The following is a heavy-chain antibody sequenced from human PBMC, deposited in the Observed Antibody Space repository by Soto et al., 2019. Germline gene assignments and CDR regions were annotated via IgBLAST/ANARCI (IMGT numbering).Heavy chain of an antibody. CDR1: GFTFSTNG. V-gene: IGHV3-30*18. D-gene: IGHD1-26*01. J-gene: IGHJ4*02. Sequence: VQLVESGGGLVQPGGSLRLSCAASGFTFSTNGMHWVRQTPGKGLEWVTFISYDARSKYYVDSVKGRFAISRDNSKNTLYLQMNSLRAEDTAVYYCAKDYAGSVRGYFDSWGQGTLVTVSS. CDR2: ISYDARSK. CDR3: AKDYAGSVRGYFDS.